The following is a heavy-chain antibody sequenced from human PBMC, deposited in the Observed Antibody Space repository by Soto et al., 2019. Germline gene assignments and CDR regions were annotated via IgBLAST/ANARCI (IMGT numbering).Heavy chain of an antibody. D-gene: IGHD5-12*01. Sequence: PSETLSLTCTVSGDSVNGGDAYWSWIRQPPGKGLEWIGYISKGGSTQYNAALKSRVTISVATSKNQFSLRLRSVSVADTAVYFCARSREILIVATWGQGTLVTVSA. V-gene: IGHV4-30-4*01. CDR1: GDSVNGGDAY. CDR2: ISKGGST. J-gene: IGHJ5*02. CDR3: ARSREILIVAT.